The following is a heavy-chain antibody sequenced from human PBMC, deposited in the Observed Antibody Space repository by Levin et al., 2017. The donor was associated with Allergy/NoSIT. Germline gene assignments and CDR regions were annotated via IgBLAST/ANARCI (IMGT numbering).Heavy chain of an antibody. J-gene: IGHJ5*02. V-gene: IGHV4-59*01. D-gene: IGHD3-10*01. CDR2: IHDTGST. CDR1: GGTMRSYY. Sequence: PSETLSLTCTVSGGTMRSYYWSWIRQPPGKGLEWIAYIHDTGSTNHNPSLKSRVTISVDTSKNQFSLKLTSLTAADTAVYYCVRDRDGGGWFDPWGQGTLVIVSS. CDR3: VRDRDGGGWFDP.